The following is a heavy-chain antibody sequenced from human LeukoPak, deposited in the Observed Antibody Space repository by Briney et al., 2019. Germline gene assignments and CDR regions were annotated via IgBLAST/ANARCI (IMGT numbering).Heavy chain of an antibody. CDR1: GGSISSSSYY. Sequence: SETLSLTCTVSGGSISSSSYYWGWIRQPPGKGLEWIGSIYYSGSTYYNPSLKSRVTISVDTSKNQFSLKLSSVTAADTAVYYCARSGDYYDSSGYYYYYYYYGMDVWGQGTTVTVSS. CDR3: ARSGDYYDSSGYYYYYYYYGMDV. J-gene: IGHJ6*02. CDR2: IYYSGST. D-gene: IGHD3-22*01. V-gene: IGHV4-39*07.